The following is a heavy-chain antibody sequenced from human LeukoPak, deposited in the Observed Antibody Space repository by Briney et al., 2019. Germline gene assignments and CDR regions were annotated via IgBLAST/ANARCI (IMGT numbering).Heavy chain of an antibody. CDR1: GFTFSSYW. V-gene: IGHV3-21*01. D-gene: IGHD2-15*01. CDR2: ISSSSSYM. CDR3: ARGNSCSGGSCSYYFDY. J-gene: IGHJ4*02. Sequence: PGGSLRLSCAASGFTFSSYWMSWVRQAPGKGLEWVSSISSSSSYMYYADSVKGRFTISRDNAKNSLYLQMNGLRAEDTAVYYCARGNSCSGGSCSYYFDYWGQGTLVTVSS.